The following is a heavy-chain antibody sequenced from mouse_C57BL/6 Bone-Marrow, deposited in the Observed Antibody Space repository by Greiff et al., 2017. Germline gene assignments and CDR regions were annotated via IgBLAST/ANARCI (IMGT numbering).Heavy chain of an antibody. CDR3: VRDSSMMVTKWYFDV. J-gene: IGHJ1*03. V-gene: IGHV10-3*01. CDR2: IRSKSSNYAT. CDR1: GFTFNTYA. D-gene: IGHD2-3*01. Sequence: EVMLVESGGGLVQPKGSLKLSCAASGFTFNTYAMHWVRQAPGKGLEWVARIRSKSSNYATYYADSVKDRFTISRDDSQSMLYLQMNNLKTEDTAMYYCVRDSSMMVTKWYFDVWGTGTTVTVSS.